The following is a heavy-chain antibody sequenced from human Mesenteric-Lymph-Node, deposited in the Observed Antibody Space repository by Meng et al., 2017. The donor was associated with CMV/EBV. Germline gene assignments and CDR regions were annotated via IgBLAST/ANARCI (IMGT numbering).Heavy chain of an antibody. D-gene: IGHD2-2*01. CDR1: GDSVSSGSYY. CDR3: AREYFLFSLLGYCSSTSCYGSGIDS. Sequence: SETLSLTCTVSGDSVSSGSYYWSWIRQSPGKGLEWIGYIYYSGSTKYNPSLKSRVTISVDRSRNQFSLRLSSVTAADTAVYYCAREYFLFSLLGYCSSTSCYGSGIDSWGQGTLVTVSS. J-gene: IGHJ4*02. V-gene: IGHV4-61*01. CDR2: IYYSGST.